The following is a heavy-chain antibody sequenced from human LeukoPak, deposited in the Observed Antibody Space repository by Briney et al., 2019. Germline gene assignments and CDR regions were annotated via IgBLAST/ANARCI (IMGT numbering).Heavy chain of an antibody. V-gene: IGHV4-38-2*02. CDR3: ARVRSSSFIPI. CDR1: GYSISSGYY. D-gene: IGHD6-6*01. CDR2: IYYSGST. J-gene: IGHJ3*02. Sequence: PSETLSLTCTVSGYSISSGYYWGWIRQPPGKGLEWIGSIYYSGSTYYNPSLKSRVTISVDTSKNQFSLKLSSVTAADTAVYYCARVRSSSFIPIWGQGTMVTVSS.